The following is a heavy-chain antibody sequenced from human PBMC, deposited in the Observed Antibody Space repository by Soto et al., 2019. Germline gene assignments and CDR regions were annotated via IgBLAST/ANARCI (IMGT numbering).Heavy chain of an antibody. CDR1: GYTFTASY. CDR3: AGTYYYDSSDYYGDAFDM. D-gene: IGHD3-22*01. Sequence: ASVKVSCKASGYTFTASYIHWVRQAPGQGLEWMGWINPNNGGTNYAQKFQGRVTMTRDTSISTDYMELSSLRSEDTAVYYCAGTYYYDSSDYYGDAFDMWGQGTMVTVSS. CDR2: INPNNGGT. J-gene: IGHJ3*02. V-gene: IGHV1-2*02.